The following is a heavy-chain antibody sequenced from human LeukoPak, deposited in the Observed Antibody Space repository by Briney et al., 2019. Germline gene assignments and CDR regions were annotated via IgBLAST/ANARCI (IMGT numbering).Heavy chain of an antibody. V-gene: IGHV3-23*01. CDR2: ISGSGGST. CDR3: AKVPGGSGSQTVYYFDY. J-gene: IGHJ4*02. CDR1: GFTFSSYA. Sequence: PGGSLRLSCAASGFTFSSYAMSWVRQAPGKGLEWVSAISGSGGSTYYADSVMGRFTISRDNSKDTLFLQMNGLRADDTAVYYCAKVPGGSGSQTVYYFDYWGQGTLVTVSS. D-gene: IGHD3-10*01.